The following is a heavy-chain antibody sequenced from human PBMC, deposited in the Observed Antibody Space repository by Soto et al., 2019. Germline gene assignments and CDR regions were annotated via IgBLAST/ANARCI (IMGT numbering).Heavy chain of an antibody. J-gene: IGHJ4*02. V-gene: IGHV4-34*01. CDR2: INHSGST. CDR3: ARSPPSIFGVVIAPHYFDY. CDR1: GGSFSGYY. Sequence: SETLSLTCAVYGGSFSGYYWSWIRQPPGKGLEWIGEINHSGSTNYNPSLKSRVTISVDTSKNQFSLKLSSVTAADTAVYYCARSPPSIFGVVIAPHYFDYWGQGTLVTVSS. D-gene: IGHD3-3*01.